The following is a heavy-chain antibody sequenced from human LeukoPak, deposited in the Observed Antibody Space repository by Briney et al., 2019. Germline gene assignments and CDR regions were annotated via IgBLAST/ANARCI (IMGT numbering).Heavy chain of an antibody. CDR3: ARKYYYNLGSFPFDF. J-gene: IGHJ4*02. CDR2: IHNSATT. CDR1: GGPFSGYF. D-gene: IGHD3-10*01. V-gene: IGHV4-34*01. Sequence: PSETLSLTCAVSGGPFSGYFWSWIRQSSGKGLEWIGEIHNSATTNYNPSLNSRVTISEDTSKNQFYLNLSSVTAADTAVYYCARKYYYNLGSFPFDFWGQGTLVTVSS.